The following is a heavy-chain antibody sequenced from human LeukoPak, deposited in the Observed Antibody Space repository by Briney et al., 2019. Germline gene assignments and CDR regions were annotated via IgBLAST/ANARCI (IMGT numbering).Heavy chain of an antibody. V-gene: IGHV3-23*01. J-gene: IGHJ4*02. CDR1: GFTFSSYA. Sequence: PGGSLRLSCAASGFTFSSYAMSWVRQAPGKGLEWVSAVSGNGGSTYYADSVKGRFTISRDNSKNTLYLQMNSLRAEDTAVYYCARNKKGDRYTYGHDYWGQGTLVTVSS. D-gene: IGHD5-18*01. CDR3: ARNKKGDRYTYGHDY. CDR2: VSGNGGST.